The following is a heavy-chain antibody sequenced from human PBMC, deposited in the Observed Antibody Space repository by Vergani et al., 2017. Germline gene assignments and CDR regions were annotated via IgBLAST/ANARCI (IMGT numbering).Heavy chain of an antibody. V-gene: IGHV4-61*02. CDR3: ARDTAVADDVFDL. Sequence: QVQLQESGPGLVRPSETLSLTCSVSGTSVSSGTHYWNWIRQPADKTLEWIGRIYTSGSTDYNPTLRSRITLSLVRSTNQVSLKVSSVTAADTAVYVCARDTAVADDVFDLWGQGTLVSVSA. D-gene: IGHD6-19*01. CDR1: GTSVSSGTHY. CDR2: IYTSGST. J-gene: IGHJ3*01.